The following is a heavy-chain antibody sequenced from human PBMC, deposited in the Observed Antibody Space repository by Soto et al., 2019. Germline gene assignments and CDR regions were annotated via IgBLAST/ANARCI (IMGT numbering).Heavy chain of an antibody. V-gene: IGHV2-5*02. CDR3: AHRVLRTVFGLVTTNAIYFDF. J-gene: IGHJ4*02. CDR1: GFSLTTSGVG. CDR2: IYWDDDK. Sequence: QITLNESGPTVVRPTETLTLTCRVSGFSLTTSGVGVGWSRQSPGNAPEWLAPIYWDDDKRYSASLKSRLTITKDTSKTQVVLPVSDLDPTDTATYYCAHRVLRTVFGLVTTNAIYFDFWGQGTPVAVSS. D-gene: IGHD3-3*01.